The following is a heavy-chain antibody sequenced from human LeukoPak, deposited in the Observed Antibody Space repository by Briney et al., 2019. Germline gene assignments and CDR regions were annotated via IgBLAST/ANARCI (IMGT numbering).Heavy chain of an antibody. CDR3: ARDTSMAAFDI. CDR1: GGSISSYY. D-gene: IGHD5-24*01. CDR2: IYYSGST. Sequence: SETLSLTCSVSGGSISSYYWSWIRQPPGKGLEWIGYIYYSGSTNYNPSLKSRVTISVDTSKNQFSLKLSSVTAADTAVYYCARDTSMAAFDIWGQGTMVTVSS. V-gene: IGHV4-59*01. J-gene: IGHJ3*02.